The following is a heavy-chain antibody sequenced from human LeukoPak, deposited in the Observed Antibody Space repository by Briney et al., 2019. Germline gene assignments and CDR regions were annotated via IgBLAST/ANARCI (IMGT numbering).Heavy chain of an antibody. J-gene: IGHJ4*02. Sequence: PSETLSLTCTVSGGSISSYYWSWIQQPPGKGLEWIGYMYYSGSTNYNPSLKSRVTMSVDTSKNHFSLKMSSVTAADTAVYYCARDIGGRYSWYYFDYWGRGTLVTVSS. D-gene: IGHD2-8*01. CDR2: MYYSGST. CDR3: ARDIGGRYSWYYFDY. CDR1: GGSISSYY. V-gene: IGHV4-59*01.